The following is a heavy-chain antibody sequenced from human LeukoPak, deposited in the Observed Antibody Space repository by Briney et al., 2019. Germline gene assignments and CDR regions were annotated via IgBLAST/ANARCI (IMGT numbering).Heavy chain of an antibody. V-gene: IGHV3-30*02. CDR3: AKDFVVVAASDY. Sequence: GGSLRLSCAASGFTFSSYGMHWVRQAPGKGLEWVAFIRYDGSNRYYADSVKGRFTISRDNSKNTLYLQMNSLRAEDTAVYYCAKDFVVVAASDYWGQGTLVTVSS. CDR2: IRYDGSNR. J-gene: IGHJ4*02. D-gene: IGHD2-15*01. CDR1: GFTFSSYG.